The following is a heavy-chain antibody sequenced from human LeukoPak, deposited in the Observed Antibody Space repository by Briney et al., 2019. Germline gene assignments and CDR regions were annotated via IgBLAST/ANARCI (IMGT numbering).Heavy chain of an antibody. Sequence: SETLSLTCTVSGGSISSSNYYWGWIRQPPGKGLEWIGTIYYSGSTYYTPSLKSRVTISVDTSKNQFSLKLSSVTAADTAAYYCASLYGSGTYYPSDYWGQGTLVTVSS. V-gene: IGHV4-39*07. CDR3: ASLYGSGTYYPSDY. D-gene: IGHD3-10*01. J-gene: IGHJ4*02. CDR2: IYYSGST. CDR1: GGSISSSNYY.